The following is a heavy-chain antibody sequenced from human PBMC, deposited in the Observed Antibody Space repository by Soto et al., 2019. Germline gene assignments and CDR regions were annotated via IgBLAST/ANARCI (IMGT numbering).Heavy chain of an antibody. CDR3: GTVFEH. J-gene: IGHJ4*02. CDR1: GITFTNYW. V-gene: IGHV3-74*01. Sequence: EVQLVESGGGSVQPGGSLRLSCVASGITFTNYWMHWVRQVPGKGLVWVARVDSDGRGTSYADFVKGRFTISRDNANNTLYLHMTSLRVEDTAMYYCGTVFEHWGQGIPVTVSS. CDR2: VDSDGRGT.